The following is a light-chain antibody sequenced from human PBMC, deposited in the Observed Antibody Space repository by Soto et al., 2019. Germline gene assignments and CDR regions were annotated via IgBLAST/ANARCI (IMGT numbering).Light chain of an antibody. Sequence: VMTQSPATLSVSPGERATLSCWASETVATNLAWYQQKPGQAARLLVSGASTRAAGISDRFRGSGSGTEFTRTISSLRSEDSAIYYCQQYFEWPPMTFGQGTKVEI. CDR3: QQYFEWPPMT. CDR2: GAS. J-gene: IGKJ1*01. CDR1: ETVATN. V-gene: IGKV3-15*01.